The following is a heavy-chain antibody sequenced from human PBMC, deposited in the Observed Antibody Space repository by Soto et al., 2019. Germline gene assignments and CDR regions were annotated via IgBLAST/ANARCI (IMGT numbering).Heavy chain of an antibody. CDR1: GGSISSYY. CDR2: IYYSGST. J-gene: IGHJ6*03. D-gene: IGHD3-3*01. V-gene: IGHV4-59*08. Sequence: QVQLQESGPGLVKPSETLSLTCTVSGGSISSYYWSWIRQPPGKGLEWIGYIYYSGSTNYNPSLKSRVTISVDTSKNQFSLKLSSVTAADTAVYYCARLLTTWSGYYGLDYYYMDVWGKGTTVTVSS. CDR3: ARLLTTWSGYYGLDYYYMDV.